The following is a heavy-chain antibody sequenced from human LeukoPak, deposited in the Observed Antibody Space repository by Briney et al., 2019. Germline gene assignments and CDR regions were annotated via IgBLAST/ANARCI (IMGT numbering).Heavy chain of an antibody. CDR3: ARDQFYDSSGYYYTIYCFDY. Sequence: GRSLRLSCAASGFTFSSYGMHWVRQAPGKGLEWVANIKQDGSEKYYVDSVKGRFTISRDNAKNSLYLQMNSLRAEDTAVYYCARDQFYDSSGYYYTIYCFDYWGQGALVTVSS. CDR1: GFTFSSYG. V-gene: IGHV3-7*01. CDR2: IKQDGSEK. J-gene: IGHJ4*02. D-gene: IGHD3-22*01.